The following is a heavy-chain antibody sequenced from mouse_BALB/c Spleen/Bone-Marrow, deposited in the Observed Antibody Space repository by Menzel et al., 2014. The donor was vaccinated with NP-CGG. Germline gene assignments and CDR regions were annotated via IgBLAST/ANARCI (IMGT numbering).Heavy chain of an antibody. CDR2: IYPGGGYT. Sequence: QVHVKQSGAELVRPGTSVKISCKASGYTFTNYWLGWVKQRPGHGLEWIGDIYPGGGYTNYNEKFKGKATLTADTSSSTAYMQLSSLTSEDSAVYFCAYYRYDVNYWGQGTPLTVSS. D-gene: IGHD2-14*01. V-gene: IGHV1-63*02. J-gene: IGHJ2*01. CDR1: GYTFTNYW. CDR3: AYYRYDVNY.